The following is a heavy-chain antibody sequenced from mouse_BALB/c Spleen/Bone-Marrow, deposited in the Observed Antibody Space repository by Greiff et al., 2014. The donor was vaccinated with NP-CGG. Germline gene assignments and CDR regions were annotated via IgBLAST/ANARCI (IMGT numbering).Heavy chain of an antibody. D-gene: IGHD2-2*01. V-gene: IGHV14-3*02. CDR1: CFNIKDTY. J-gene: IGHJ4*01. CDR2: IDPANGNT. Sequence: VQLQQPGAELVKPGASVKLSCTASCFNIKDTYMPWGEQRPEQGLEWIGRIDPANGNTKYDPKFQGKATITADTSSNTAYLQLNSLTSEYTAVYYCAHGYDWAMDYWGQGTSVTVSS. CDR3: AHGYDWAMDY.